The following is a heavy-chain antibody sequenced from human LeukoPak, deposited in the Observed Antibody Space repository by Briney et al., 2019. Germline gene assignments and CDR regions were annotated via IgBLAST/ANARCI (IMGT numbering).Heavy chain of an antibody. CDR3: ATGRRSGRYSLL. CDR1: GYTLTELS. J-gene: IGHJ4*02. CDR2: FDPEDGET. V-gene: IGHV1-24*01. Sequence: ASVKVSCKVSGYTLTELSMHWVRQAPGKGHEWMGGFDPEDGETIYAQKFQGRVTMTEDTSTDTAYMELSSLRSEDTAVYYCATGRRSGRYSLLWGQGTLVTVSS. D-gene: IGHD3-10*01.